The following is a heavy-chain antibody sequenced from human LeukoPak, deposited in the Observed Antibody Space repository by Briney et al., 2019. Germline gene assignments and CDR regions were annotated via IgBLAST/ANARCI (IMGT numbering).Heavy chain of an antibody. D-gene: IGHD1-26*01. CDR3: SRPGSYSTDDAFDI. J-gene: IGHJ3*02. V-gene: IGHV3-73*01. CDR1: GFNFSGSA. Sequence: GGSLRLSCAASGFNFSGSAVQWVCPASGKGLEWVGHIRSKGNNYATAYTATVKGRFTISRDDPKSTAHLQMNSLKTEDTAVDYCSRPGSYSTDDAFDIWGQGTMVTVSS. CDR2: IRSKGNNYAT.